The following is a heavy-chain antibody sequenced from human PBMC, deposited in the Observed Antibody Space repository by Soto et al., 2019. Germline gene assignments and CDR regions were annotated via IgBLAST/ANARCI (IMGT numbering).Heavy chain of an antibody. Sequence: QVQFVQSGAEVKKPGASVKVSCKTPGYTFTGYNIHWVRQAPGQRLEWMGWINVGNGNTRYSQKFQGRLTLTRDTPGNTAYLELNSLISEDTAVYYCATPQDYDGCLDSWGQGTLVTVSS. CDR2: INVGNGNT. V-gene: IGHV1-3*01. CDR3: ATPQDYDGCLDS. CDR1: GYTFTGYN. D-gene: IGHD3-22*01. J-gene: IGHJ4*02.